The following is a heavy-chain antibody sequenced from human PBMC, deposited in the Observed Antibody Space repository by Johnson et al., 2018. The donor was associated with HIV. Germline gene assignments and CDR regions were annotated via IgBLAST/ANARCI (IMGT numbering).Heavy chain of an antibody. Sequence: QVQLVESGGGVVQPGRSLRLSCAASGFTFSSYAMHWVRQAPGKGLEWVAVISYDGSNKYYADSVKGRFTISRDNSKNTLYLQMNSLRAEDTAVYYCAKDWHYDDSSGYYPNDAFDIWGQGTMVTVSS. J-gene: IGHJ3*02. V-gene: IGHV3-30-3*01. CDR1: GFTFSSYA. CDR2: ISYDGSNK. CDR3: AKDWHYDDSSGYYPNDAFDI. D-gene: IGHD3-22*01.